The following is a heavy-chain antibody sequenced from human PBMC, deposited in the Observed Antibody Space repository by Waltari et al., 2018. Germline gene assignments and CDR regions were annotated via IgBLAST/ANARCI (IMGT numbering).Heavy chain of an antibody. Sequence: QLQLVQSGAEVKKPGASVQVYCKASGYTVTSYGISWVRQPPGQGLEWMGWISAYNGNTNYAQKLQGRVTMTTDTSTSTAYMELRSLRSDDTAVYYCARAVHSSSLVDYWGQGTLVTVSS. CDR2: ISAYNGNT. CDR3: ARAVHSSSLVDY. CDR1: GYTVTSYG. V-gene: IGHV1-18*04. J-gene: IGHJ4*02. D-gene: IGHD6-6*01.